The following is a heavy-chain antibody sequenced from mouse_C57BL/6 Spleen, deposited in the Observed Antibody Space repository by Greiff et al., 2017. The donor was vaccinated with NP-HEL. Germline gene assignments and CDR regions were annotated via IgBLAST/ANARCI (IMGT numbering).Heavy chain of an antibody. D-gene: IGHD1-1*01. V-gene: IGHV1-53*01. J-gene: IGHJ2*01. CDR1: GYTFTSYW. Sequence: VQLQQPGTELVKPGASVKLSCKASGYTFTSYWMHWVKQRPGPGLEWIGNINPSKGGTNYNEKFKSKATLTVAKSSSTAYMQLSSLTSEYSAVYYCARLYYYGSSYFDYWGQGTTLTVSS. CDR3: ARLYYYGSSYFDY. CDR2: INPSKGGT.